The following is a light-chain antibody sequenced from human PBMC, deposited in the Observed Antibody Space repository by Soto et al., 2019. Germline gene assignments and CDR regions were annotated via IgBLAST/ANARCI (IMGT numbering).Light chain of an antibody. CDR1: QSLCITC. J-gene: IGKJ4*01. CDR3: QQYRTSPLT. CDR2: GVS. V-gene: IGKV3-20*01. Sequence: EVLLTQSPGTLSLSPGETATLSCRASQSLCITCLAWYQQKPGQAPRLLIHGVSKRATGVPDKFCGSGSGTDFTLTISRLDPEDFAVYYCQQYRTSPLTFGGGTKVEF.